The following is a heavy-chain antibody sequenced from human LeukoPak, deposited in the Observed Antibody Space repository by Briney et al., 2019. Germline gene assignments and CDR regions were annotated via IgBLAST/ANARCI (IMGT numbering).Heavy chain of an antibody. V-gene: IGHV3-64D*09. CDR2: ISSNGGSS. Sequence: PGGSLRLSCSASGFTFSAYAMYWVRQAPGKGLEYVSGISSNGGSSFYADSVKGRFTISRDNSKNTLYLQMSSLRAVDTAVYYCVKITSVTGGDCWGQGTRLTVSS. CDR1: GFTFSAYA. J-gene: IGHJ4*02. D-gene: IGHD1-1*01. CDR3: VKITSVTGGDC.